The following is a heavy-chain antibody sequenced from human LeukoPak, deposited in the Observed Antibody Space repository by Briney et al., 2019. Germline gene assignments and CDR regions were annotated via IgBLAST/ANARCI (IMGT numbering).Heavy chain of an antibody. Sequence: PGGSLRLSCAASGFTLSGSVMHWVRQASGKGLEWVGRIRSKANSGATAYAASVKGRFTISRDDSKNTAYLQMNSLKTEDTAVYYCTRLGRDSRGHYNYYYMDVWGKGTRVTVSS. D-gene: IGHD3-22*01. CDR2: IRSKANSGAT. CDR3: TRLGRDSRGHYNYYYMDV. J-gene: IGHJ6*03. V-gene: IGHV3-73*01. CDR1: GFTLSGSV.